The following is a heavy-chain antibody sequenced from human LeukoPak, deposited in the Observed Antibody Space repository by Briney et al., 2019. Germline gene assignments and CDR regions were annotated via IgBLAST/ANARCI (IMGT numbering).Heavy chain of an antibody. D-gene: IGHD3-22*01. CDR3: TRDHRHYYDSSGYYYAIYY. CDR1: GFTFSSYA. Sequence: GGSLRLSCAASGFTFSSYAMSWVRQAPGKGLEWVGFIRSKAYGCTTEYAASVKCRFTISRDDSKSIAYLQMNSLKTEDTAVYYCTRDHRHYYDSSGYYYAIYYWGQGTLVTVSS. V-gene: IGHV3-49*04. CDR2: IRSKAYGCTT. J-gene: IGHJ4*02.